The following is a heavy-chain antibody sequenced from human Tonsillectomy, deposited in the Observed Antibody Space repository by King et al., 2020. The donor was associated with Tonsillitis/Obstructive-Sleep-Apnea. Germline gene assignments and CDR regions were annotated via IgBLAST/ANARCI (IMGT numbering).Heavy chain of an antibody. Sequence: VQLVESGGGVVQPGRSLRLSCAASGFNFSTYGMHWVRQAPGKGLEWVAAIWYDRSNTYYADYLKGRFTISRNNSKNTLFLQMNSLGAEDTALYYCAVDDFYGSGSYRYYYGLDVWGQGTTVTVSS. V-gene: IGHV3-33*01. CDR3: AVDDFYGSGSYRYYYGLDV. CDR1: GFNFSTYG. J-gene: IGHJ6*02. CDR2: IWYDRSNT. D-gene: IGHD3-10*01.